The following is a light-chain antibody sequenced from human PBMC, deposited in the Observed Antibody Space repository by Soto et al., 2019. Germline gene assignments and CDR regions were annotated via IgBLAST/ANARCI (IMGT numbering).Light chain of an antibody. V-gene: IGKV1-33*01. CDR1: QDISNY. CDR3: QQYVNLSLT. CDR2: DAS. J-gene: IGKJ4*01. Sequence: DIQMTQSPSSLSASVGDRVTITCQASQDISNYLNWYQQKPGKAPKLLIYDASNLETGVPSRFSGSASATQTTLTISSLQPEDIDTYSCQQYVNLSLTFGGGTKVEIK.